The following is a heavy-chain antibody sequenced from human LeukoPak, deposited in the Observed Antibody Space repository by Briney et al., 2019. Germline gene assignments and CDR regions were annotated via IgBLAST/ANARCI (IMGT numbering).Heavy chain of an antibody. CDR1: GGTFSSYA. Sequence: SVKVSCKASGGTFSSYAISWVRQAPGQGLEWMGGIIPIFGTANYAQKFQGRVTITADESTSTAYMELSSLRSEDTAVYYCASPPVGYCSSTSCSYFDYWGQGTPVTVSS. D-gene: IGHD2-2*01. CDR3: ASPPVGYCSSTSCSYFDY. V-gene: IGHV1-69*01. J-gene: IGHJ4*02. CDR2: IIPIFGTA.